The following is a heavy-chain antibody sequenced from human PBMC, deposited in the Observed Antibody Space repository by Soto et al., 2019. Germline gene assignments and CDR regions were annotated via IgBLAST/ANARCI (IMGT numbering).Heavy chain of an antibody. Sequence: QVQLVQSGAEVKKPGASVKVSCKASGYTFTSYGISWVRQAPGQGLEWMGWISAYNGNTNYAQKLQGRVTMTTDTSTSTAYMELRSLRADDTAVYYCARVQNIGATMLYNWFDPWGQGTLVTVSS. J-gene: IGHJ5*02. CDR2: ISAYNGNT. CDR3: ARVQNIGATMLYNWFDP. CDR1: GYTFTSYG. D-gene: IGHD5-12*01. V-gene: IGHV1-18*04.